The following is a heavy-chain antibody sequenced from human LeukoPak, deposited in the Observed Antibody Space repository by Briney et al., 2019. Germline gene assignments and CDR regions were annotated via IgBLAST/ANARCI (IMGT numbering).Heavy chain of an antibody. CDR2: ISSSGSTI. D-gene: IGHD2-15*01. CDR1: GFTFSDYY. J-gene: IGHJ4*02. CDR3: ARDPSDIVVVGGDY. Sequence: GGSLRLSCAASGFTFSDYYMSWIRQAPGKGLGWVSYISSSGSTIYYADPVKGRFTISRDNAKNSLYLQMNSLRAEDTAVYYCARDPSDIVVVGGDYWGQGTLVTVSS. V-gene: IGHV3-11*01.